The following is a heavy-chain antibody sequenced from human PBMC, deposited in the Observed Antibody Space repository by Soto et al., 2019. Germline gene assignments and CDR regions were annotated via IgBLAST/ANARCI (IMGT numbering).Heavy chain of an antibody. CDR2: ISGSGGST. CDR3: ARQRRENDAFDI. Sequence: QPGGSLRLSCAASGFTFSSYAMSWVRQAPGKGLEWVSAISGSGGSTYYADSVKGRFTISRDNSKNTLYLQMNSLRAEDTAVYYCARQRRENDAFDIWGQGTMVTVSS. J-gene: IGHJ3*02. CDR1: GFTFSSYA. V-gene: IGHV3-23*01.